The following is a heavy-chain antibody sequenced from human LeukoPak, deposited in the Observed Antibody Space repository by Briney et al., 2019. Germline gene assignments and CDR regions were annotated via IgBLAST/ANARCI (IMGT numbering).Heavy chain of an antibody. CDR2: IYWDDDK. CDR1: GFSLSTRGVG. Sequence: SGPTLVNPTQTLTLTCTFSGFSLSTRGVGVGWIRQPPGKALEWLALIYWDDDKRYSPSLKSRLTITKDTSKNQVVLTMTNMDPVDTATYYCAHRSYYYDSSGHHFDYWGQGTLVTVSS. J-gene: IGHJ4*02. CDR3: AHRSYYYDSSGHHFDY. D-gene: IGHD3-22*01. V-gene: IGHV2-5*02.